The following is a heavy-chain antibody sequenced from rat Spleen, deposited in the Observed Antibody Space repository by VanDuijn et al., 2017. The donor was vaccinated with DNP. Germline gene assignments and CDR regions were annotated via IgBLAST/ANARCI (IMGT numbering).Heavy chain of an antibody. CDR2: ISPGGGNH. CDR3: ARGSTSIYWYFDF. J-gene: IGHJ1*01. V-gene: IGHV5-25*01. CDR1: GFNFSNYY. Sequence: ELQLVEPGGGLVQPGRPMKHSCAASGFNFSNYYLTWFRLAPTKGLGWFAAISPGGGNHYYRDSVKGRFTISRDNAKSGLYLQMNSLKSEDTATYYCARGSTSIYWYFDFWGPGTMVTVSS. D-gene: IGHD3-1*01.